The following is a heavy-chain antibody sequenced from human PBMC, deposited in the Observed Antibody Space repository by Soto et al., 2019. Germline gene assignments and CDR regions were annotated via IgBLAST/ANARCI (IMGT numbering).Heavy chain of an antibody. CDR2: IIPIFGTA. D-gene: IGHD2-21*02. CDR3: AREWTGCGGDCYPYFDY. Sequence: GASVKVSCKASGCTFSSYAISCVRQAPGQVLEWMGGIIPIFGTANYAQKFQGRVTITADKSTSTAYMELSSLRSEDTAVYYCAREWTGCGGDCYPYFDYWGQGTLVTVSS. J-gene: IGHJ4*02. V-gene: IGHV1-69*06. CDR1: GCTFSSYA.